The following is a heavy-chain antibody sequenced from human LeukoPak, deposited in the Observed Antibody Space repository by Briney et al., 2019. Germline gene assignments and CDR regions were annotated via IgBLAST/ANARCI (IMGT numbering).Heavy chain of an antibody. J-gene: IGHJ4*02. Sequence: GGSLRLSCAASGFTFSNYGMHWVRQAPGKGLEWVAVIWYDGSNKYYEDSVKGRFTISRDNSKNTLYLQMNSLRAEDTAVYFCTRDLEGMATIFDYWSQGTLVTVSS. CDR1: GFTFSNYG. V-gene: IGHV3-33*01. D-gene: IGHD5-24*01. CDR3: TRDLEGMATIFDY. CDR2: IWYDGSNK.